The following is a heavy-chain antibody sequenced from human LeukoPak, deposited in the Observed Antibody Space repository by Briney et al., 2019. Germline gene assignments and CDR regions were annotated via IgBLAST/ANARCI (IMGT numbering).Heavy chain of an antibody. CDR3: VRSYCAGDCQDRAYYFDY. CDR1: GYTFTDYY. V-gene: IGHV1-46*01. CDR2: INPSGAGT. J-gene: IGHJ4*02. Sequence: ASVKVSCKASGYTFTDYYMHWMRQAPGQGLEWMGIINPSGAGTNYARRFQGRVTLTRDTSTTTLYMELSSLRSEDTAVYYCVRSYCAGDCQDRAYYFDYWGQGTLVTVSS. D-gene: IGHD2-21*01.